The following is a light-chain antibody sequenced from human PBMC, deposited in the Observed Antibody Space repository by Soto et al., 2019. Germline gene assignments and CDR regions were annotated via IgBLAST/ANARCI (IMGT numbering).Light chain of an antibody. CDR2: KAS. CDR3: QQYNSYPWT. CDR1: QSISSR. Sequence: DIQMTQSPSTLSASVGDRATITCRASQSISSRLAWYQQKPGKAPKLLIYKASSLESGVPSRFSGSRSGTEFTLTISSLQPDDFATYYCQQYNSYPWTSGQGTKVDIK. V-gene: IGKV1-5*03. J-gene: IGKJ1*01.